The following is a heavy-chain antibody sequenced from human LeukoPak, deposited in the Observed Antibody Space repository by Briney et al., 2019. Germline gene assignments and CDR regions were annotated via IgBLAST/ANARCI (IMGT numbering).Heavy chain of an antibody. CDR1: GFTFSSYS. CDR3: AGDSSNWNIDY. V-gene: IGHV3-21*01. J-gene: IGHJ4*02. D-gene: IGHD6-13*01. Sequence: GGSLRLSCAASGFTFSSYSMNWVRQAPGKGLDWVSSISSSSSYIYYADSVKGRFTISRDNAKNSLYLQMNSLRVEGTAVYYCAGDSSNWNIDYWGQGTPVTVSS. CDR2: ISSSSSYI.